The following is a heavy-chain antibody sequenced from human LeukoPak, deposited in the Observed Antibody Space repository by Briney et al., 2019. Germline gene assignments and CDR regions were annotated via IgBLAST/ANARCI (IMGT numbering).Heavy chain of an antibody. CDR2: ISYDGSNK. CDR1: GFTFSSYA. J-gene: IGHJ4*02. D-gene: IGHD3-22*01. Sequence: GGSLRLSCAASGFTFSSYAMSWVRQAPGKGLEWVAVISYDGSNKYYADSVKGRFTISRDNSKNTLYLQMNSLRAEDTAVYYCARESLYYYYDSSGYKLTGVFDYWGQGTLVTVSS. V-gene: IGHV3-30*04. CDR3: ARESLYYYYDSSGYKLTGVFDY.